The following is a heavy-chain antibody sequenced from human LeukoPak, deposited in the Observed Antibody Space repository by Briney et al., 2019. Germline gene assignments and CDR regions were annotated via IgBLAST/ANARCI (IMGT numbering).Heavy chain of an antibody. CDR3: AKDRVLYCSSTSCHSYWYFDL. Sequence: GGSLRLSCTASGFTTHYWLNWVRQSPGKGLEWVANIDRVGRVQHYVDSVEGRFTISRDSAKNSLALQMHSLRAEDTAVYYCAKDRVLYCSSTSCHSYWYFDLWGRGTLVTVSS. J-gene: IGHJ2*01. CDR1: GFTTHYW. CDR2: IDRVGRVQ. D-gene: IGHD2-2*01. V-gene: IGHV3-7*03.